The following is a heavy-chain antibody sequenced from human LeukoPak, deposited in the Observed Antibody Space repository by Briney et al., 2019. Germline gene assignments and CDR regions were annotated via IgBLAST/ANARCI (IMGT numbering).Heavy chain of an antibody. CDR3: AKVGQDIVVVPAAKELDC. J-gene: IGHJ4*02. D-gene: IGHD2-2*01. V-gene: IGHV3-23*01. CDR2: ISGSGGST. Sequence: GGSLRLSCAASGFTFSSYAMSWVRQAPGKGLEWVSAISGSGGSTYYADSVKGRFTISRDNSKNTLYLQMNSLRAEDAAVYYCAKVGQDIVVVPAAKELDCWGQGTLVTVSS. CDR1: GFTFSSYA.